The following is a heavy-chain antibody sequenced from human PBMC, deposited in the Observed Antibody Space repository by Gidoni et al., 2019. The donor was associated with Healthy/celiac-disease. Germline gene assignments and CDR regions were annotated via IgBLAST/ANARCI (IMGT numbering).Heavy chain of an antibody. V-gene: IGHV3-30-3*01. J-gene: IGHJ4*02. CDR2: ISYDGSNK. CDR1: GFTSCSFA. D-gene: IGHD2-21*02. Sequence: QVQLVESGGGVVLPGRSRRLSCAASGFTSCSFAMHWVRQAPGKWVEWVAVISYDGSNKYYADSVKGRFTISRDNSKNTLYLQMNSLRAEDTAVYYCARDGSRDVVVTATFFDYWGQGTLVTVSS. CDR3: ARDGSRDVVVTATFFDY.